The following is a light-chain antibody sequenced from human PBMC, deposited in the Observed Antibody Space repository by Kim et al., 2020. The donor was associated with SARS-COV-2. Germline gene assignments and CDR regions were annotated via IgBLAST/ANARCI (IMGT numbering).Light chain of an antibody. CDR1: SSDVGGYNY. V-gene: IGLV2-8*01. CDR2: EVS. J-gene: IGLJ1*01. Sequence: SVTTSCTGTSSDVGGYNYVSWYQQHPGKAPKLMIYEVSKRPSGVPDRFSGSKSGNTASLTVSGLQAEDEADYYCSSYAGSNLNYVFGTGTKVTVL. CDR3: SSYAGSNLNYV.